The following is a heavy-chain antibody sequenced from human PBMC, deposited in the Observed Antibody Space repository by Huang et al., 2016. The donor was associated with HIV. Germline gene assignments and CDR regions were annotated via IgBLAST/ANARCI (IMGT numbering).Heavy chain of an antibody. CDR3: ARGRREGYSNLNGNSFDI. D-gene: IGHD4-4*01. CDR2: IGGTTKYI. CDR1: GFTFRSYS. J-gene: IGHJ3*02. V-gene: IGHV3-21*01. Sequence: EVQLVESGGGLVMPGGSLRLSCAASGFTFRSYSMNWVRQAPGKGLVRGSSIGGTTKYIYNAESLKSRFTNARDNTKNTLLLQMNSMRAEDTAVYNCARGRREGYSNLNGNSFDIWGQGTMVTVSS.